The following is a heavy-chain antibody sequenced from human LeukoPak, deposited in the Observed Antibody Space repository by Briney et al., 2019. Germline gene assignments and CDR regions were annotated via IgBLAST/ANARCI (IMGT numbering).Heavy chain of an antibody. CDR2: ISWNSRSI. V-gene: IGHV3-9*01. J-gene: IGHJ4*02. CDR1: GFTFDDYA. D-gene: IGHD1-26*01. Sequence: GGSLRLSCTASGFTFDDYAMHWVRQVPGKGLDWVSSISWNSRSIDYADSMKGRFIVSRDNAQNSVSLQMNSLRPEDTAFYYCVKDIFRGTYSGFDYWGQGTLVTVSS. CDR3: VKDIFRGTYSGFDY.